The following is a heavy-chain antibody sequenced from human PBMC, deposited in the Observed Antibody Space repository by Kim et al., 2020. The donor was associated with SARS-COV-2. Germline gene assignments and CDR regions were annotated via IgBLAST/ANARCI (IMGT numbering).Heavy chain of an antibody. D-gene: IGHD6-13*01. CDR2: IYYSGST. V-gene: IGHV4-39*01. J-gene: IGHJ3*02. Sequence: SETLSLTCTVSGGSISSSSYYWGWIRQPPGKGLEWIGSIYYSGSTYYNPSLKSRVTISVDTSKNQFSLKLSSVTAADTAVYYCARLGGFEQRSWYQSVSVAFDIWGQGTMVTVSS. CDR1: GGSISSSSYY. CDR3: ARLGGFEQRSWYQSVSVAFDI.